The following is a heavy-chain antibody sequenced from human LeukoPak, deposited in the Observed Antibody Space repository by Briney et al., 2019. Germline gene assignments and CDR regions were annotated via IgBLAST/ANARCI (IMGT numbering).Heavy chain of an antibody. CDR2: IYHSGST. J-gene: IGHJ4*02. V-gene: IGHV4-30-2*01. CDR1: GGSISSGDYY. CDR3: ARGEVVTYFDY. D-gene: IGHD4-23*01. Sequence: SETLSLTCTVSGGSISSGDYYWSWIRQPPGKGLEWIGYIYHSGSTYYNPSLKSRVTISVDRSKNQFSLKLSSVTAADTAVYYCARGEVVTYFDYWGQGTLVTVSS.